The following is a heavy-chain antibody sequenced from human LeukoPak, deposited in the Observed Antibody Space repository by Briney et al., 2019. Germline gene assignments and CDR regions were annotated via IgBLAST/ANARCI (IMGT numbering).Heavy chain of an antibody. Sequence: ASVKVSCKASGYTFTSYGISWVRQATGQGLEWMGWMNPNSGNTGYAQKFQGRVTMTRNTSISTAYMELSSLRSEDTAVYYCARLTETAAADHWGQGTLVTVSS. CDR3: ARLTETAAADH. CDR2: MNPNSGNT. J-gene: IGHJ5*02. D-gene: IGHD6-13*01. V-gene: IGHV1-8*02. CDR1: GYTFTSYG.